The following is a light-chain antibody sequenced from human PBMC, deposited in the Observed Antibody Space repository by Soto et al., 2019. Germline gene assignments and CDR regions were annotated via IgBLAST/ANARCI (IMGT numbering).Light chain of an antibody. J-gene: IGLJ7*01. CDR2: GNS. CDR3: QSYR. Sequence: QAVVTQPPSVSGAPGQRVTISCTGSSSNIGAGYDVHWYQQLPGTAPKLLIYGNSNRPSGVPDRFSGSKSGTSASLAITGLQAEDEADYYCQSYRFGGGTQLTVL. V-gene: IGLV1-40*01. CDR1: SSNIGAGYD.